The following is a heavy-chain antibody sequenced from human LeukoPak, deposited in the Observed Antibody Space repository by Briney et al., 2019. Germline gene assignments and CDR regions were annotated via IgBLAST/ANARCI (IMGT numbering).Heavy chain of an antibody. D-gene: IGHD2-2*01. J-gene: IGHJ4*02. V-gene: IGHV3-30*18. CDR1: GFTFSSYG. CDR3: AKDLVRFPPYQLLSH. Sequence: GGSLRLSCAASGFTFSSYGMHWVRQAPGKGLEWEAVISYDGSNKYYADSVKGRFTISRDNSKNTLYLQMNSLRAEDTAVYYCAKDLVRFPPYQLLSHWGQGTLVTVSS. CDR2: ISYDGSNK.